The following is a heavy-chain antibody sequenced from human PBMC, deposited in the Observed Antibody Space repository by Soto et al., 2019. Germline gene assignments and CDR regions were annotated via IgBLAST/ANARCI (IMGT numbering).Heavy chain of an antibody. CDR1: GYTFTSYA. J-gene: IGHJ3*02. CDR2: INPGNGNT. D-gene: IGHD6-19*01. Sequence: QVQLVQSGAEVKKPGASVKVSCKASGYTFTSYAMHWVRQAPGQSLEWMGWINPGNGNTKYSQKFQGRVTITRETSESTAYMELSSLRSEDTAVYYCARWRLAITEEYAFDIWGQGTMVTVSS. V-gene: IGHV1-3*01. CDR3: ARWRLAITEEYAFDI.